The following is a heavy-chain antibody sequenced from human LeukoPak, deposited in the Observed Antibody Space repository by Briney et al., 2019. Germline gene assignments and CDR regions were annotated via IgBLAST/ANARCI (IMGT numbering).Heavy chain of an antibody. J-gene: IGHJ4*02. V-gene: IGHV3-48*04. CDR1: GFIFSYYG. Sequence: PGGSLRLSCAASGFIFSYYGMTWVRQAPGKGLEWVSTITGSGGSTIYYADSVKGRFTISRDNAKNSLYLQMNSLRAEDTAVYYCARGAYGSGSSASDFDYWGQGTLVTVSS. CDR3: ARGAYGSGSSASDFDY. CDR2: ITGSGGSTI. D-gene: IGHD3-10*01.